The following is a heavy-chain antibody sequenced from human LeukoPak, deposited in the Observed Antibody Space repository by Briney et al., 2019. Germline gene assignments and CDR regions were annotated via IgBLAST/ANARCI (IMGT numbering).Heavy chain of an antibody. D-gene: IGHD5-24*01. CDR1: GGSISSYY. V-gene: IGHV4-59*01. CDR2: IYYRGST. Sequence: SETLSLTCTVSGGSISSYYWSWIRQPPGKGLEWIGYIYYRGSTNYNPSLKSRVTISVDTSKNQFSLKLSSVTAADTAVYYCARVRGEMATDYWGQGTLVTVSS. CDR3: ARVRGEMATDY. J-gene: IGHJ4*02.